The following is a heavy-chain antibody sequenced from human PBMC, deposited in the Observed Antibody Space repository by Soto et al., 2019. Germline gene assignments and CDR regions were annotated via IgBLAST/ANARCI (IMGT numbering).Heavy chain of an antibody. D-gene: IGHD5-18*01. CDR2: ISDDGSNK. J-gene: IGHJ5*02. CDR3: AKSGGYSYYNWLDP. CDR1: GFAFHSNA. V-gene: IGHV3-30*18. Sequence: QVQLVESGGGVVQPGRSLRLSCAASGFAFHSNAMHWVRQAPGKGLGWVAVISDDGSNKYYADSVKGRFTISRDNSKKTLFLQMKSMRAEDTAVYYCAKSGGYSYYNWLDPWGEVTLVTVSS.